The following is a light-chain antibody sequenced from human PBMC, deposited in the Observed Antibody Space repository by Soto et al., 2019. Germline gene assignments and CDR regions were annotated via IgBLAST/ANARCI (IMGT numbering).Light chain of an antibody. Sequence: QSALTQPASVSGSPGQSITISCTGTSSDVGSYKYVSRYQQHPGKAPKLMIYEVSNRPSGVPNRFSASKSGNTASLTISGLQAEDEADYFCSSFSSTTTTTVVFGGGTKLTVL. CDR1: SSDVGSYKY. V-gene: IGLV2-14*01. CDR2: EVS. J-gene: IGLJ2*01. CDR3: SSFSSTTTTTVV.